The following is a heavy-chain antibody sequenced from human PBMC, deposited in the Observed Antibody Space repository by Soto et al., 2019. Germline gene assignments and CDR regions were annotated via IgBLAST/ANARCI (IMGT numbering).Heavy chain of an antibody. V-gene: IGHV2-26*02. CDR2: IFSNDEK. CDR1: GFSLSNARMG. J-gene: IGHJ4*02. CDR3: APVSGDYFDY. Sequence: QVTLKESGPVLVKPTETLTLTCTVSGFSLSNARMGVSWIRQPPGKALEWLAHIFSNDEKTYSTSLKSRLTISMDSSKSQVVLTMTNMDPVYTARSYCAPVSGDYFDYWGQGTLVTVSS.